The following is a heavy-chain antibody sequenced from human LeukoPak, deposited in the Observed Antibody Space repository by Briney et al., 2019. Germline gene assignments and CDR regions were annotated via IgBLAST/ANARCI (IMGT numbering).Heavy chain of an antibody. Sequence: QAGGSLKLSCAASRFTFSGSAMPWVRQASGQGLEWVGRIRSKANSYATAYAASVKGRFTISRDDSKNTAYLQMNSLKTEDTAVYYCTRPASIVVVPAAIKGMDVWGKGTTVTVSS. J-gene: IGHJ6*03. V-gene: IGHV3-73*01. CDR2: IRSKANSYAT. CDR1: RFTFSGSA. CDR3: TRPASIVVVPAAIKGMDV. D-gene: IGHD2-2*01.